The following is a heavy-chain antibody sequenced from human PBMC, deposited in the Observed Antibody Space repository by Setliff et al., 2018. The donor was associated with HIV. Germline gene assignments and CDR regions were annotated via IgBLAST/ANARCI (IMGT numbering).Heavy chain of an antibody. CDR3: ARETENDGFDY. J-gene: IGHJ4*02. CDR1: GYSYTAYY. V-gene: IGHV1-2*02. D-gene: IGHD1-1*01. Sequence: ASVKVSCKASGYSYTAYYMHWVRQAPGQGLEWMGWINPHSGGTNYAQKFQGRATMTRDTSINTAYMELTRLGSDDTAVYFCARETENDGFDYWGQGTLVTVSS. CDR2: INPHSGGT.